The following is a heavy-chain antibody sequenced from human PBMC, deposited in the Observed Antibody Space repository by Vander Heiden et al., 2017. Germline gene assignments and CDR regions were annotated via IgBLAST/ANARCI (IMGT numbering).Heavy chain of an antibody. CDR1: GFTVSSNY. CDR3: ARWRPYFDYGMDV. CDR2: IYSGGST. J-gene: IGHJ6*02. Sequence: EVQLVESGGGLIQRGGSLRLSCAASGFTVSSNYMSWVRQAPGKGLEWVSVIYSGGSTYYADSVKCRFTISRDNSKNTLYLQMNSLRAEDTAVYYCARWRPYFDYGMDVWGQGTTVTVSS. V-gene: IGHV3-53*01. D-gene: IGHD3-10*01.